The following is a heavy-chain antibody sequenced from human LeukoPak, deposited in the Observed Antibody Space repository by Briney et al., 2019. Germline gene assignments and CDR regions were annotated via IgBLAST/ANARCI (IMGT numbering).Heavy chain of an antibody. CDR2: IHYSGST. D-gene: IGHD4-17*01. CDR1: GGSITNYY. CDR3: ARSRTYGDYYYYMDV. J-gene: IGHJ6*03. V-gene: IGHV4-59*01. Sequence: SETLSLTCTVSGGSITNYYWTWIRQPPGKGLEWIGYIHYSGSTNYNPSLKSRVTISVDTSKNQFSLKLSSVTAADTAVYYCARSRTYGDYYYYMDVWGKGTTVTVSS.